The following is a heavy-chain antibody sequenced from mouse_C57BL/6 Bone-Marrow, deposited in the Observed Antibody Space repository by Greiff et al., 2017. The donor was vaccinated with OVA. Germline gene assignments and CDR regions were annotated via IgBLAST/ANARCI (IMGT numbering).Heavy chain of an antibody. CDR1: GYTFTSYG. CDR2: IYPRSGNT. D-gene: IGHD1-1*01. Sequence: VKLMESGAELARPGASVKLSCKASGYTFTSYGISWVKQRTGQGLEWIGEIYPRSGNTYYNEKFKGKATLTADKSSSTAYMELRSLTSEDSAVYFCARSELLQPCYFDVWGTGTTVTVSS. CDR3: ARSELLQPCYFDV. V-gene: IGHV1-81*01. J-gene: IGHJ1*03.